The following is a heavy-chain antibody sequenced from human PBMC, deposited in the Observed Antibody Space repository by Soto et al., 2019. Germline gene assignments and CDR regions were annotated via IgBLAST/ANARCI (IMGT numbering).Heavy chain of an antibody. CDR3: ARDSDIVVVVAAFDI. Sequence: QVQLVQSGAEVKKPGASVKVSCKASGYTFTGYYMHWVRQAPGQGLEWMGWINPNSGGTNYAQKFQGRVTMTRDTSISTAYMELSRLRSDDTAVYYCARDSDIVVVVAAFDIWGQGTMVTVSS. CDR1: GYTFTGYY. J-gene: IGHJ3*02. CDR2: INPNSGGT. D-gene: IGHD2-15*01. V-gene: IGHV1-2*02.